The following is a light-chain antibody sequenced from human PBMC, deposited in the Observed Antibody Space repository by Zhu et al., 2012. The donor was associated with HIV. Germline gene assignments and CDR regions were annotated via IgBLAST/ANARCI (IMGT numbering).Light chain of an antibody. CDR1: QSVSSNY. V-gene: IGKV3-20*01. CDR2: GAS. CDR3: HQYDSSLSWT. J-gene: IGKJ1*01. Sequence: EIVLTQSPGTLSLSPGERATLSCRASQSVSSNYLAWYQQKPGQAPRLLIYGASSRATGIPDRFSGSGSGTDFTLTISRLEPEDFAVYYCHQYDSSLSWTFGQGPRW.